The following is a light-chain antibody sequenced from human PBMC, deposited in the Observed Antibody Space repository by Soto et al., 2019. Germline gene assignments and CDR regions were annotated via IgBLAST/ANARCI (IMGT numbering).Light chain of an antibody. CDR2: GAS. V-gene: IGKV3-20*01. J-gene: IGKJ4*01. CDR1: QSVSSSY. CDR3: QQRLT. Sequence: IVMTQSPPTLSVSPGERATLSCRASQSVSSSYLAWYQQKPGQAPRLLIYGASSRATGIPDRFNGSGAGTDFTLTISRLEPGDFAVYYCQQRLTFGGGTKVDIK.